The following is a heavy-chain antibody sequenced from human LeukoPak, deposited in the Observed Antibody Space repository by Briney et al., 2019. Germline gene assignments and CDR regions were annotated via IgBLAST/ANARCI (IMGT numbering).Heavy chain of an antibody. J-gene: IGHJ4*02. CDR2: IGTVGDT. CDR1: GFTFSSYD. CDR3: AKGQETESRLDF. D-gene: IGHD1-1*01. V-gene: IGHV3-13*01. Sequence: GGSLRLSCAASGFTFSSYDMHWVRQPTGKGLEWVSAIGTVGDTYYPGSVKGRFTISSDKSKNILFLQMNSLRAEDTALYYCAKGQETESRLDFWGQGTLVTVSS.